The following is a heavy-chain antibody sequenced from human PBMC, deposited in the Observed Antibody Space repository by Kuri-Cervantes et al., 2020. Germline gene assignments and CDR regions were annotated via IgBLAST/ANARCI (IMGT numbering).Heavy chain of an antibody. CDR2: IYYSGST. J-gene: IGHJ4*02. CDR3: ARGGNGYGFGELDY. D-gene: IGHD3-10*01. Sequence: SETLSLTCTVSGGSISSGGYYWSWIRQHPGKGPEWIGYIYYSGSTYYNPSLKSRVTISVDTSKNQFSLKLSSVTAADTAVYYCARGGNGYGFGELDYWGQGTLVTVSS. V-gene: IGHV4-31*03. CDR1: GGSISSGGYY.